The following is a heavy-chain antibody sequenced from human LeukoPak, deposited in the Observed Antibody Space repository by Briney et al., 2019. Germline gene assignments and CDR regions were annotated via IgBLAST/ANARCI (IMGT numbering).Heavy chain of an antibody. Sequence: PSETLSLTCMVSSGSTSSYYWSWLRQPPGKGLEGIGYFYYSGSTKYNPALMSRVTISVDTTENQSSLKLTSVTAADTAVYYCARGGYSYSLDYWGQGTLVTVSS. CDR2: FYYSGST. CDR1: SGSTSSYY. V-gene: IGHV4-59*01. J-gene: IGHJ4*02. CDR3: ARGGYSYSLDY. D-gene: IGHD5-18*01.